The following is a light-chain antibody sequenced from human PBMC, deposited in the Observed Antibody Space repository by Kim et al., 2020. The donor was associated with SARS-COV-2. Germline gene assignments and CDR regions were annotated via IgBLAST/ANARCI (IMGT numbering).Light chain of an antibody. V-gene: IGKV3-15*01. J-gene: IGKJ4*01. CDR1: QSVSSN. CDR3: QQYNNWPLT. Sequence: VSPEESAPLSCRASQSVSSNIAWYQQKPGQAPRLLIYGASTRATGIPARFSGSGSGTEFTLTISSLQSEDFAVYYCQQYNNWPLTFGGGTKVDIK. CDR2: GAS.